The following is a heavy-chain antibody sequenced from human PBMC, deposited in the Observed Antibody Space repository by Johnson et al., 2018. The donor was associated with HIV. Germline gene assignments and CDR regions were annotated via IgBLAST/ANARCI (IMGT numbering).Heavy chain of an antibody. CDR2: IRYDGNSK. D-gene: IGHD2-15*01. CDR3: AKEQLLRAFDI. V-gene: IGHV3-30*02. CDR1: GFTFSSYG. Sequence: QVLLVESGGGVVQPGRSLRLSCAASGFTFSSYGMHWARQAPGKRLEWVAFIRYDGNSKYYADSVKGRFTISRDNSKNTLYLQMNSLRAEDTAVYYCAKEQLLRAFDIWGQGTMVTVSS. J-gene: IGHJ3*02.